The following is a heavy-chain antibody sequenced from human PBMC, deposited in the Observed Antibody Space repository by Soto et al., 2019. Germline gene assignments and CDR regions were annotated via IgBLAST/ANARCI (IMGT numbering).Heavy chain of an antibody. CDR1: GFTVSSNY. CDR2: IYSGGST. V-gene: IGHV3-66*04. Sequence: GGSLRLSCAASGFTVSSNYMSWVRQAPGKGLEWVSVIYSGGSTYYADSVKGRFTISRDNSKNTLYFKMNSLRAEDTALYYCARQYYDILTGYYMDVWGKGTTVTVSS. CDR3: ARQYYDILTGYYMDV. D-gene: IGHD3-9*01. J-gene: IGHJ6*03.